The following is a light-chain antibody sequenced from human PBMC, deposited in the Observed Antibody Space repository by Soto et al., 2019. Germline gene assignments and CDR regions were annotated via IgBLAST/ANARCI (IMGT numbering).Light chain of an antibody. CDR3: QATYRRLT. J-gene: IGKJ4*01. CDR1: QSVHSW. CDR2: DAS. V-gene: IGKV1-5*01. Sequence: DIQMDMYPSTLSRFGGASGSLTWRASQSVHSWLSWYQQRPGKAPKLLIYDASTLESGVPSRFSGSGSGTDFTLSIRSLQAEDLSPSFCQATYRRLTVGEGTKVDIK.